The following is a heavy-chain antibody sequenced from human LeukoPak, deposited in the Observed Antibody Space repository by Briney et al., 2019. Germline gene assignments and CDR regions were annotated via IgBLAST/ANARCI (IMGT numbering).Heavy chain of an antibody. V-gene: IGHV3-30*04. CDR1: GFTFSSYA. J-gene: IGHJ6*02. CDR2: ISYDGSNK. CDR3: ASDVLRYFDWSYGMGV. Sequence: GGSLRLSCAASGFTFSSYAMHWVRQAPGKGLEWVAVISYDGSNKYYADSVKGRFTISRDNSKNTLYLQMNSLRAEDTAVYYCASDVLRYFDWSYGMGVWGQGTTVTVSS. D-gene: IGHD3-9*01.